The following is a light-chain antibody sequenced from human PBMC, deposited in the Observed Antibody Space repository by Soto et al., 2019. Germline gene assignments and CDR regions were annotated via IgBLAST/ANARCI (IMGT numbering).Light chain of an antibody. Sequence: DIQMTQSPPSLSASVGDRVTITCRASQDISNSLAWYQQKPGKVPKFLIYGASTLQSGVPSRFSGSGSGADFTLTISSLQPEDVATYYCQKYNSAPLTFGGGTKVDIK. CDR3: QKYNSAPLT. J-gene: IGKJ4*01. CDR1: QDISNS. CDR2: GAS. V-gene: IGKV1-27*01.